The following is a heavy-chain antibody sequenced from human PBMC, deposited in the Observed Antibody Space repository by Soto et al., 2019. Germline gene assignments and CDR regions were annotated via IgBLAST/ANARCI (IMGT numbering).Heavy chain of an antibody. J-gene: IGHJ4*02. Sequence: SETLSLTCAVYGGSFSGYYWSWIRQPPGKGLEWIGEINHSGSTNYNPSLKSRVTISVDTSKNQVVLTMTNMDPVDTATYYCARSSAGRGSTSLDYWGQGTLVTVSS. CDR3: ARSSAGRGSTSLDY. CDR2: INHSGST. V-gene: IGHV4-34*01. CDR1: GGSFSGYY. D-gene: IGHD6-13*01.